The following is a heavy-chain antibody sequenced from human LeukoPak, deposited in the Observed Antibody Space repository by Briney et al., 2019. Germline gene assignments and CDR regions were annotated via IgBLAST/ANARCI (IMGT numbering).Heavy chain of an antibody. CDR2: IYYSGST. J-gene: IGHJ5*02. V-gene: IGHV4-39*01. CDR3: ARHPGRNWFDP. CDR1: GGSISSSSYY. Sequence: KPSETLSLTCTVSGGSISSSSYYWGWIRQPPGKGLEWIGSIYYSGSTYYNPSLKSRVTISVDTSKNQFSLKLSSVTAADTAVYYSARHPGRNWFDPWGQGTLVTVSS. D-gene: IGHD3-10*01.